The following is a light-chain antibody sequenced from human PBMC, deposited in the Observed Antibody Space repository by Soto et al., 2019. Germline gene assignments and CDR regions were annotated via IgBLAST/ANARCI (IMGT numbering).Light chain of an antibody. J-gene: IGLJ1*01. CDR3: SLYTSEKAYV. CDR1: STDFVSYNR. CDR2: EVS. V-gene: IGLV2-18*01. Sequence: QSALTQPPSVSGSPGQSVTISCTGTSTDFVSYNRVSWYQQPPGTAPKLMIYEVSKRPSGVPDRFSGSKSGNTASLTISGLQAADEADYYCSLYTSEKAYVFGTGTKVT.